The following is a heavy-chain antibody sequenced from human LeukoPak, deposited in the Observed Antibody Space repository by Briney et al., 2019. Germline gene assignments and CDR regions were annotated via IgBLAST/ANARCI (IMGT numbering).Heavy chain of an antibody. CDR3: ARGVLGPYYFKL. CDR2: IHYTGAT. J-gene: IGHJ2*01. Sequence: AETLSLTCAVYGGSFRGYYWSWIRQPPGKGLEWIGEIHYTGATNYKPSLKSRVTISGDPSKNQVSLRVSSVTAADTAVYYCARGVLGPYYFKLWGRGTLVTVSS. D-gene: IGHD7-27*01. CDR1: GGSFRGYY. V-gene: IGHV4-34*01.